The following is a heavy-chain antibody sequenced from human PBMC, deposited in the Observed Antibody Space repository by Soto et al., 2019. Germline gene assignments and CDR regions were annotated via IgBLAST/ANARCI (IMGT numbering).Heavy chain of an antibody. CDR2: INAYNGNT. J-gene: IGHJ5*02. D-gene: IGHD3-9*01. CDR3: ARDLDDILTGPNFDP. Sequence: ASVKGSCKASGYSFTNYGIHLVRQAPGQRLEWMGWINAYNGNTKYSQKFQGRVTFTRDTSARTVYMEMSSLRSEDAAVYFCARDLDDILTGPNFDPWGQGTLVTVS. CDR1: GYSFTNYG. V-gene: IGHV1-3*01.